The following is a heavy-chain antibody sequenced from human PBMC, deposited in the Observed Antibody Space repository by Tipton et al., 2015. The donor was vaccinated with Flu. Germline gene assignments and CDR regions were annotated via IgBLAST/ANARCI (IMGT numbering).Heavy chain of an antibody. CDR2: VSGSAGGP. J-gene: IGHJ4*02. CDR3: VRAIAAAAAY. CDR1: GFTFNNYA. Sequence: SLRLSCAASGFTFNNYAMNWVRQAPGKGLEWVSAVSGSAGGPNYADSVKGRFTISRDDSKNTLYLQMNSLRAEDTAVYYCVRAIAAAAAYWGQGTLVTVPS. V-gene: IGHV3-23*01. D-gene: IGHD6-13*01.